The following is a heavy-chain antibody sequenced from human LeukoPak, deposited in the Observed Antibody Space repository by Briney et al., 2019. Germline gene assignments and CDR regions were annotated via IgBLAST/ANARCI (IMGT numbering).Heavy chain of an antibody. CDR2: INHSGST. Sequence: SETLSLTCAVYGETFSVYYWGWMRQPPGKGLEWIGEINHSGSTNYNPSLKSRVTISVDTSKNQPSLKLSSVTAADTAVYYCARGGYNFDPWGQGFLVTVSS. J-gene: IGHJ5*02. V-gene: IGHV4-34*01. D-gene: IGHD5-24*01. CDR1: GETFSVYY. CDR3: ARGGYNFDP.